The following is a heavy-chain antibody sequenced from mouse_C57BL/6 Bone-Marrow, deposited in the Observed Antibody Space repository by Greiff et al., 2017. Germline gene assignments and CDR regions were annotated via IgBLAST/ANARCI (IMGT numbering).Heavy chain of an antibody. CDR1: GFTFSDYG. CDR2: ISSGSSTI. V-gene: IGHV5-17*01. CDR3: AREADWYFDI. Sequence: DVHLVESGGGLVKPGGSLKLSCAASGFTFSDYGMHWVRQAPEKGLEWVAYISSGSSTIYYADTVKGRFTISRDNATNTLFLQMTRLRSEDTAQYCCAREADWYFDIWGTGTTVTVTS. J-gene: IGHJ1*03.